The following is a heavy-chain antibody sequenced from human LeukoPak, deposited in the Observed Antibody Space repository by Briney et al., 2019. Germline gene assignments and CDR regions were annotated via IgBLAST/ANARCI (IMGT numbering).Heavy chain of an antibody. Sequence: PSETLSLTCTVSGDPISSGHYYWSWIRQRPGKGLEWIGYIYYSGSTNYNPSLKSRVTISVDTSKNQFSLKLSSVTAADTAVYYCARFDRGLGGCDYWGQGTLVTVSS. CDR1: GDPISSGHYY. D-gene: IGHD3-10*01. CDR3: ARFDRGLGGCDY. CDR2: IYYSGST. J-gene: IGHJ4*02. V-gene: IGHV4-61*01.